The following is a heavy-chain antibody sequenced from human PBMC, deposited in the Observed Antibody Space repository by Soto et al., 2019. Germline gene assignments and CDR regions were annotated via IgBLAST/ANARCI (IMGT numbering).Heavy chain of an antibody. CDR3: ARVYDSSGWNPRPYFDY. CDR2: ISAYNGNT. D-gene: IGHD6-19*01. Sequence: ASVKVSCKASGYTFTSYGISWVRQAPGQGLEWMGWISAYNGNTNYAQKLQGRFTMTTDTSTSTAYMEMRSLRSDDTAVYYCARVYDSSGWNPRPYFDYWGQGTLVTVSS. CDR1: GYTFTSYG. V-gene: IGHV1-18*01. J-gene: IGHJ4*02.